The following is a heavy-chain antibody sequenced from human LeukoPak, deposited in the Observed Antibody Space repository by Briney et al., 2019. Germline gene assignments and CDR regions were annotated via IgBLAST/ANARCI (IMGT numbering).Heavy chain of an antibody. CDR1: GFTFSGYN. CDR3: ARSGDYGDYTAY. D-gene: IGHD4-17*01. CDR2: ISTSSSTI. Sequence: GGSLRLSCAASGFTFSGYNMNWVRQAPGKGLEWVSYISTSSSTIQYADSVKGRFTISRDNAKNSLYLRMNSLRDEDTAVYYCARSGDYGDYTAYWGQGTLVTVSS. V-gene: IGHV3-48*02. J-gene: IGHJ4*02.